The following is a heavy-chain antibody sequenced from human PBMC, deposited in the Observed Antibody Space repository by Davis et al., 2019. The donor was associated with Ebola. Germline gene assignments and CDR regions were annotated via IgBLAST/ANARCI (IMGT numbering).Heavy chain of an antibody. D-gene: IGHD3-3*01. CDR1: GYTFTSYG. CDR3: ARDRVTIFGVVIISYGMDV. V-gene: IGHV1-18*01. J-gene: IGHJ6*02. CDR2: INPNSGGT. Sequence: ASVKVSCKASGYTFTSYGISWVRQAPGQGLEWMGWINPNSGGTNYAQKFQGWVTITRDTSASTAYMELSSLRSEDTAVYYCARDRVTIFGVVIISYGMDVWGQGTTVTVSS.